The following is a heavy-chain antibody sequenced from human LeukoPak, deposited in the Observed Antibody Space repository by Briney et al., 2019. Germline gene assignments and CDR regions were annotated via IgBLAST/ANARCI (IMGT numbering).Heavy chain of an antibody. CDR1: GLTGSHNY. D-gene: IGHD4-17*01. V-gene: IGHV3-53*01. CDR3: IVFGDSNH. J-gene: IGHJ5*02. Sequence: GGSLRLSCAASGLTGSHNYVSWVRQAPGKGLERVSAIYTSGDTCYADSVKGRFTISRDTSKNTLYLQINSLRVEDTAVYYCIVFGDSNHWGQGTLVTVSS. CDR2: IYTSGDT.